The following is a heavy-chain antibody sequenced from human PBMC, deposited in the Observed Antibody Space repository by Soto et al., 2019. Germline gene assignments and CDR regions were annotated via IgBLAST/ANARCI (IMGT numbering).Heavy chain of an antibody. D-gene: IGHD2-2*01. J-gene: IGHJ6*02. Sequence: QVQLVESGGGVVQPGRSLRLSCAASGFTFSSYGMHWVRQAPGKGLEWVAVIWYDGSNKYYADSVKGRFTISRDNSKNTLYLQMNSLRAEDTAVYYCARRTSLDYYHYGMDVWGQGTTVTVSS. CDR3: ARRTSLDYYHYGMDV. V-gene: IGHV3-33*01. CDR2: IWYDGSNK. CDR1: GFTFSSYG.